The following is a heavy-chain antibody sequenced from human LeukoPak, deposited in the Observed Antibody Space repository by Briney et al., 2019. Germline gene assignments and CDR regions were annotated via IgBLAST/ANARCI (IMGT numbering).Heavy chain of an antibody. CDR1: GFTFSSYA. CDR2: ISSNGGST. J-gene: IGHJ4*02. D-gene: IGHD4-17*01. Sequence: GGSLRLSCAASGFTFSSYAMHWVRQAPGKGLEYVSAISSNGGSTYYANSVKGRFTISRDNSKNTLYLQMGSLRAEDMAVYYFARGWDYGDYLYYFDYWGQGTLVTVSS. V-gene: IGHV3-64*01. CDR3: ARGWDYGDYLYYFDY.